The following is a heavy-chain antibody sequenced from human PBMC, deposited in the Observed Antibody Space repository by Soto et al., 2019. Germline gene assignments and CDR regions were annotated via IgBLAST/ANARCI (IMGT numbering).Heavy chain of an antibody. J-gene: IGHJ4*02. CDR2: IKQDGSEK. Sequence: EVQLVESGGGLVQPGGSLRLSCAASGFTFSSYWMSWVRQAPGKGLEWVANIKQDGSEKYYVDSVKGRFTISRDNAKNSLYLQMNSLRAEDTAVYYWARDWGTVTVSYWGQGTLVTVSS. V-gene: IGHV3-7*04. CDR1: GFTFSSYW. CDR3: ARDWGTVTVSY. D-gene: IGHD4-17*01.